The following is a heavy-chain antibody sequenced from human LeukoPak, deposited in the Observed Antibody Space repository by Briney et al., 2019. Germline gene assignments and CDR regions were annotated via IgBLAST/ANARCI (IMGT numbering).Heavy chain of an antibody. D-gene: IGHD3-10*01. CDR1: GFTFSSYW. J-gene: IGHJ4*02. CDR2: ISGSGGST. V-gene: IGHV3-23*01. Sequence: PGGSLRLSCAASGFTFSSYWMSWVRQAPGKGLEWVSAISGSGGSTYYADSVKGRFTISRDNSKNTLYLQMNSLRAEDTAVYYCAKGVYYGSGSNDYWGQGTLVTVSS. CDR3: AKGVYYGSGSNDY.